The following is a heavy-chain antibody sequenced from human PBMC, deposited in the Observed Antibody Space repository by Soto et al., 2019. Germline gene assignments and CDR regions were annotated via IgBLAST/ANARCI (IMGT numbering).Heavy chain of an antibody. CDR3: AKDSARRGYSYGCDY. V-gene: IGHV3-9*01. D-gene: IGHD5-18*01. CDR2: ISWNSGSI. J-gene: IGHJ4*02. CDR1: GFTFDDYA. Sequence: EVQLVESGGGLVQPGRSLRLSCAASGFTFDDYAMHWVRQAPGKGLEWVSGISWNSGSIGYADSVKGRFTISRDNAKNSRYLQMNSLRAEDTALYYCAKDSARRGYSYGCDYWGQGTLVTVSS.